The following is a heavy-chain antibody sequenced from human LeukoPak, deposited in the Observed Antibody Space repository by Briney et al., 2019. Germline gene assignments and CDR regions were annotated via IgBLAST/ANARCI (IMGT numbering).Heavy chain of an antibody. CDR2: INPSGGST. D-gene: IGHD2-21*02. V-gene: IGHV1-46*01. Sequence: ASVKVSCKASGYTFTSYYMHWVRQAPGQGLEWMGIINPSGGSTSYAQKFQGRVTMTRDTSTSTVYMELSSLRSEDTAVYYCARVSGPAYCGGDCYSDDYWGQGTLVTVSS. J-gene: IGHJ4*02. CDR1: GYTFTSYY. CDR3: ARVSGPAYCGGDCYSDDY.